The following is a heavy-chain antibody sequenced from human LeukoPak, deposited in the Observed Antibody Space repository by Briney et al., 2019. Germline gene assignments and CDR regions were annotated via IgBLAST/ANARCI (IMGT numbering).Heavy chain of an antibody. D-gene: IGHD6-6*01. V-gene: IGHV3-30-3*01. Sequence: PGGSLRLSCAASGFTFSSYVMYWVRQAPGKGLEWVAVISYDESNKNYADSVKGRFTISRDNSKNTLYLQMNSLRAEDTAVYHCARDLIAGRLHYYYYMDVWGKGTTVTVSS. J-gene: IGHJ6*03. CDR2: ISYDESNK. CDR3: ARDLIAGRLHYYYYMDV. CDR1: GFTFSSYV.